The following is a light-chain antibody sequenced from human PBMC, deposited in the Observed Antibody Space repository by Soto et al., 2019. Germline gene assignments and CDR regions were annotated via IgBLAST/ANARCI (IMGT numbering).Light chain of an antibody. J-gene: IGKJ3*01. Sequence: DIQMTQSPSSLSASVGDRVTITCRASRSISSFLNWYRQTPGNAPKLLIYGASNLLSGIPSRFSGSGSGTDFTLTISSLQPEDFAAYYCQQSDNTPLTFGPGTKVDIK. CDR2: GAS. CDR3: QQSDNTPLT. V-gene: IGKV1-39*01. CDR1: RSISSF.